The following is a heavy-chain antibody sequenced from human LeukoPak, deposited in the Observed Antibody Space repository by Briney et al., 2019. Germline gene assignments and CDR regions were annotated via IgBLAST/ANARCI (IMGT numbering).Heavy chain of an antibody. Sequence: GGSLRLSCAASGFTFSSYGMHWVRQAPGQGLEWMGWINPNSGGTNYAQKFQGRVTMTRDTSISTAYMELSRLRSDDTAVYYCARDRGVDTAMVRSDYFDYWGQGTLVTVSS. D-gene: IGHD5-18*01. CDR3: ARDRGVDTAMVRSDYFDY. CDR2: INPNSGGT. CDR1: GFTFSSYG. J-gene: IGHJ4*02. V-gene: IGHV1-2*02.